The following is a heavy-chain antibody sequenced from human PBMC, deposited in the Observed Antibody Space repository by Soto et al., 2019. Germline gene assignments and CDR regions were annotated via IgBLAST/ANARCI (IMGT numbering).Heavy chain of an antibody. Sequence: ASVKVSCKASGYTFTSYGFTWVRQDPGHGLEWMGWISAYTGNTNYSQKLQGRVTMTTDTFTGTAYMELRSLTSDDTAVYYCGVDKPMVTDYYYGMDVWGQGTTVTVS. CDR3: GVDKPMVTDYYYGMDV. CDR1: GYTFTSYG. V-gene: IGHV1-18*04. J-gene: IGHJ6*02. CDR2: ISAYTGNT. D-gene: IGHD5-18*01.